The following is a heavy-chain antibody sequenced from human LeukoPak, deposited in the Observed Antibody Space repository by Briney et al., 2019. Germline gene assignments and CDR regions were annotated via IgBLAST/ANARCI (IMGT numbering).Heavy chain of an antibody. D-gene: IGHD6-13*01. J-gene: IGHJ4*02. CDR2: IIPIFGTA. Sequence: SVKVSCKASGGTFSSYAISWVRQAPGQGLEWMGGIIPIFGTANYAQEFQGRVTITADESTSTAYMELSSLRSEDTAVYYCAREGAYSSSYFDYWGQGTLVTVSS. V-gene: IGHV1-69*13. CDR1: GGTFSSYA. CDR3: AREGAYSSSYFDY.